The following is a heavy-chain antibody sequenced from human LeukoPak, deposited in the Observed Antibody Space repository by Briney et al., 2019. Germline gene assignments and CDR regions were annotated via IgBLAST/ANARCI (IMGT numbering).Heavy chain of an antibody. CDR1: GGSISSRPYD. Sequence: SETLSLTCTVSGGSISSRPYDWGWIRQPPGKGLEYIGSISYSGSTYYNPSLGSRVTISVDTSSNQFSLKLSSVTAADTAVYYCARHLSQGDGTKRGFYYWGQGTLVTVSS. V-gene: IGHV4-39*01. CDR3: ARHLSQGDGTKRGFYY. J-gene: IGHJ4*02. D-gene: IGHD5-24*01. CDR2: ISYSGST.